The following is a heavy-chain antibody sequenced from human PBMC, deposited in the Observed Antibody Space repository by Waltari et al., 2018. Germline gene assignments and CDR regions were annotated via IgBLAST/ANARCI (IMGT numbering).Heavy chain of an antibody. D-gene: IGHD2-2*02. J-gene: IGHJ4*02. CDR1: GSTLSSYS. CDR3: AREDICRSTTCYTLDY. Sequence: QVQMVESGGGVVQPGRSLRLSCAASGSTLSSYSIHWVRQAPGKGLEWVALMSYDGSSKYYADSVKGRFTVSRDNSKNTVYLQLNSLRVEDTAVYYCAREDICRSTTCYTLDYWGLGTLVTVSS. V-gene: IGHV3-30*01. CDR2: MSYDGSSK.